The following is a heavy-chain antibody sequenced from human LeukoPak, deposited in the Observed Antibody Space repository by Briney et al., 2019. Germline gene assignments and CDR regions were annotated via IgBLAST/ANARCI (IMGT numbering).Heavy chain of an antibody. CDR1: GDSVSRNSVA. CDR2: TYYRSKWYN. CDR3: ARGRIAYYGMDV. V-gene: IGHV6-1*01. D-gene: IGHD2-15*01. Sequence: SQTLSLTCAISGDSVSRNSVAWNWIRQSPSRGLEWLGRTYYRSKWYNDYAVSMKSRITINPDTSKNQFSLQLNSVTPEDTAVYYCARGRIAYYGMDVWGQGTTVTVSS. J-gene: IGHJ6*02.